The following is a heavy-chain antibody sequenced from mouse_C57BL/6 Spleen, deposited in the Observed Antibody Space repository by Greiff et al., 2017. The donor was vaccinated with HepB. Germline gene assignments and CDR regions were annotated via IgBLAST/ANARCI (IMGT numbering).Heavy chain of an antibody. CDR2: IRLKSDNHAT. J-gene: IGHJ2*01. V-gene: IGHV6-3*01. Sequence: EVKLMESGGGLVQPGGSMKLSCVASGFTFSNYWMNWVRQSPETGLEWVAQIRLKSDNHATHYEESVKGRFTISRDDSKSSVYLQMNNLRAEDTGIYYCTEESDGYSFDYWGQGTTLTVSS. CDR3: TEESDGYSFDY. CDR1: GFTFSNYW. D-gene: IGHD2-3*01.